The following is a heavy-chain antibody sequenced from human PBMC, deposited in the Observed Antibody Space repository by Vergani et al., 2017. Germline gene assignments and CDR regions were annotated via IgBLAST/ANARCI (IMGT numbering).Heavy chain of an antibody. Sequence: EVQLVESGGGLVKPGGSLRLSCAASGFTFSSYSMNWVRQAPGKGLEWVSSISSNSSYIYYADSVKGRFTISRDNAKNSLYLQMNSLRAEDTAVYYCARDYGSVCYYLDYWGQGTLVTVSS. CDR3: ARDYGSVCYYLDY. J-gene: IGHJ4*02. V-gene: IGHV3-21*01. CDR2: ISSNSSYI. D-gene: IGHD3-10*01. CDR1: GFTFSSYS.